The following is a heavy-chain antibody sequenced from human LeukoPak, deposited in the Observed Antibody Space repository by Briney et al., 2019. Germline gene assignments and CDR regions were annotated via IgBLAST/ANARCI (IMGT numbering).Heavy chain of an antibody. J-gene: IGHJ4*02. D-gene: IGHD2-2*01. CDR1: GFTFRSYD. CDR2: IGTAGEI. CDR3: GRGELPAAVDS. Sequence: GGSLRLSCAASGFTFRSYDMHWVRHATGKGLEWVSGIGTAGEIYYPGSVKGRFTISRDNAKNTLYLQMNSLRVEDTAVYYCGRGELPAAVDSWGQGTLVTVSS. V-gene: IGHV3-13*01.